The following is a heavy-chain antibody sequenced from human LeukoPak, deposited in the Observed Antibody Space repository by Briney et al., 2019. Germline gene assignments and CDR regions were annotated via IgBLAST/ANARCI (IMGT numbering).Heavy chain of an antibody. CDR2: ISSSSSYI. J-gene: IGHJ4*02. Sequence: GGSLRLSCTAYGFTFSSYSMNWVRQAPWKGLEWVSSISSSSSYIYYADSVKGRFTISRDNAKNSLYLQMNSLRAEDTAVYYCARVLFDTYDSSGYYSNYWGQGTLVTVSS. CDR3: ARVLFDTYDSSGYYSNY. CDR1: GFTFSSYS. V-gene: IGHV3-21*01. D-gene: IGHD3-22*01.